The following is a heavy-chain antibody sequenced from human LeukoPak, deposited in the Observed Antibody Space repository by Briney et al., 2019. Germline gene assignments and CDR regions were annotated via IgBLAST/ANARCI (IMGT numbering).Heavy chain of an antibody. J-gene: IGHJ5*02. CDR1: GYTFTGYY. CDR2: INPNSGGT. Sequence: ASVKVSCKASGYTFTGYYMHWVRQAPGQGLEWMGWINPNSGGTNYAQKFQGRVTMTRDTSTSTAYMELSRLRSDDTAVYYCARGLYCSGGSCYRNWFDPWGQGTLVTVSS. V-gene: IGHV1-2*02. CDR3: ARGLYCSGGSCYRNWFDP. D-gene: IGHD2-15*01.